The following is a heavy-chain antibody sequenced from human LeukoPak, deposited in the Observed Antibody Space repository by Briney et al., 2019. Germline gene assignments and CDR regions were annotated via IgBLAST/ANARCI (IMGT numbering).Heavy chain of an antibody. Sequence: ASVKVSCKASGYTFTSYDINWVRQATGQGLEWMGWMNPNSGNTGYAQKFQGRVTMTRNTSISTAYMELSSLRSEDTAVYYCASTYSSSSYLPYYYYGMDAWGQGTTVTVSS. D-gene: IGHD6-13*01. J-gene: IGHJ6*02. CDR3: ASTYSSSSYLPYYYYGMDA. V-gene: IGHV1-8*01. CDR1: GYTFTSYD. CDR2: MNPNSGNT.